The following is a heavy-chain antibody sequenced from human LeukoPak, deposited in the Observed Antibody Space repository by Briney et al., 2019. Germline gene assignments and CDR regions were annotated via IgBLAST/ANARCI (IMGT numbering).Heavy chain of an antibody. CDR1: GFTVSSNY. Sequence: PGGSLRLSCAASGFTVSSNYMSWVRQAPGKGLEWVSVIYSGGSTYYADSVKGRFTISRDKSKNTQFLQMSSLRAGDTAVYYCARGYPNFDYWGQGTLVTVSS. CDR3: ARGYPNFDY. D-gene: IGHD1-14*01. J-gene: IGHJ4*02. V-gene: IGHV3-53*01. CDR2: IYSGGST.